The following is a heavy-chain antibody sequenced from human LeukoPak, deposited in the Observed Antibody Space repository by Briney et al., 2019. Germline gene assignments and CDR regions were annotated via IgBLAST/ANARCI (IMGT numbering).Heavy chain of an antibody. V-gene: IGHV3-23*01. CDR3: ASLTVANTFDL. CDR1: GFTFSSYA. CDR2: ISGSGGST. Sequence: TGGSLRLSCAASGFTFSSYAMSWVRQAPGKGLEWVSAISGSGGSTYYADSVKGRFTISRDNSKNTLYLRMNSLRAEDTAVYYCASLTVANTFDLWGQGTMVTVSS. J-gene: IGHJ3*01. D-gene: IGHD5-12*01.